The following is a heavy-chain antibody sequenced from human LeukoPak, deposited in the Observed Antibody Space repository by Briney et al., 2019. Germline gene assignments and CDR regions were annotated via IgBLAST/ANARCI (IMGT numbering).Heavy chain of an antibody. CDR1: GGSISSYY. D-gene: IGHD6-19*01. CDR3: ATTPGYSSGFDY. CDR2: IYYSGNT. J-gene: IGHJ4*02. V-gene: IGHV4-59*08. Sequence: KPSETLSLTCTVSGGSISSYYWSWIRQPPGKRLEWIGYIYYSGNTKYNPSLKSRVTISVDTSKNQFSLKVNSVTAADTAVYYCATTPGYSSGFDYWGQGTLVTVSS.